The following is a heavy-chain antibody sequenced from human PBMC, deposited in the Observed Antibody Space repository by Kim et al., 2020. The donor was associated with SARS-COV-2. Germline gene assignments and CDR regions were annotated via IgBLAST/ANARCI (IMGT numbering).Heavy chain of an antibody. CDR2: RSSTI. D-gene: IGHD3-16*01. Sequence: RSSTIDYDDTVTSRFTITRNNAKNSLSLQMNSLRDEDAAVYYCARGGGGYWGQGTLVTVSS. J-gene: IGHJ4*02. CDR3: ARGGGGY. V-gene: IGHV3-48*02.